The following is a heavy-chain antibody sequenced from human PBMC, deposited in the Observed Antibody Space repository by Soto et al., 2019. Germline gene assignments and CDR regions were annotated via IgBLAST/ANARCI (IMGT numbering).Heavy chain of an antibody. D-gene: IGHD6-19*01. J-gene: IGHJ6*02. CDR3: ARGSSGWYTFSIYGMDV. Sequence: ASVKVSCKASGYTFTSYYMHWVRQAPGQGLEWMGIINPSGGSTSYAQKFQGRVTMTRDTSTSTVYMELSSLRSEDTAVYYCARGSSGWYTFSIYGMDVWGQGTTVTVSS. V-gene: IGHV1-46*01. CDR2: INPSGGST. CDR1: GYTFTSYY.